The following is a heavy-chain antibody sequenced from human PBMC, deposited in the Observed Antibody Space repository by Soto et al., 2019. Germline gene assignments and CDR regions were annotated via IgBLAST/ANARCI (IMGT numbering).Heavy chain of an antibody. D-gene: IGHD6-6*01. J-gene: IGHJ4*02. CDR2: MSYDGSYK. V-gene: IGHV3-30*18. CDR1: GFTFSDYG. Sequence: QVPLVESGGGVVQPGRSLRLSCAVSGFTFSDYGMHWVRQAPGKGLEWVAVMSYDGSYKYYADSVKGRFTISRDLSGNTLFLQMNSLRLEDTAVYFCAKEMYPRTVLDSSSPWGDYWGQGTLVTVSS. CDR3: AKEMYPRTVLDSSSPWGDY.